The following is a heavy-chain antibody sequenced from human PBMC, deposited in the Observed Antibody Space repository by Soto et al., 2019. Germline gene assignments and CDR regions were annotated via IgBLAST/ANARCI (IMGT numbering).Heavy chain of an antibody. CDR3: ARGEYYDFWSGPGRLDP. Sequence: GASVKVSCKASGYTFTSYGITWVRQAPGQGLEWMGWISAYNGNTNYAQKLQGRVTMTTDTSTSTAYMELRSLRSDDTAVYCCARGEYYDFWSGPGRLDPWGQGTLVTVSS. CDR2: ISAYNGNT. V-gene: IGHV1-18*01. CDR1: GYTFTSYG. J-gene: IGHJ5*02. D-gene: IGHD3-3*01.